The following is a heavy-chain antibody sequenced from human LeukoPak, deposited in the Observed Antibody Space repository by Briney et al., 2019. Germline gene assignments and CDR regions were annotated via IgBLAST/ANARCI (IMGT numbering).Heavy chain of an antibody. CDR2: IYRGDSDA. V-gene: IGHV5-51*01. D-gene: IGHD6-13*01. J-gene: IGHJ4*02. CDR1: GYSFTSYW. CDR3: ARSISAPGSYYFGY. Sequence: GESLKISRKGSGYSFTSYWIGWVRQMPGKGLEWMGIIYRGDSDARYSPSFQGQVTISADKSISTAYLQWSSLKASDTAMYYCARSISAPGSYYFGYWGQGTLVSVSS.